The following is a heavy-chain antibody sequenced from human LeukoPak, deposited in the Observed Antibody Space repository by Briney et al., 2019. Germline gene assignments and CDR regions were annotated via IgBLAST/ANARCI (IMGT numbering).Heavy chain of an antibody. Sequence: GGSLRLSCAASGFTFSSYGMHWVRQAPGKGLEWVAVISYDGSNKYYADSVKGRFTISRDNSKNTLYLQMNSLRAEDTAVYYCAKILSGSYQGDFDYWGQGTLVTVSS. CDR1: GFTFSSYG. J-gene: IGHJ4*02. V-gene: IGHV3-30*18. CDR3: AKILSGSYQGDFDY. CDR2: ISYDGSNK. D-gene: IGHD1-26*01.